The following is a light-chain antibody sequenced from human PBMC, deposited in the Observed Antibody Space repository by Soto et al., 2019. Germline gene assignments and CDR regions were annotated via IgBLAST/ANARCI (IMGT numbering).Light chain of an antibody. Sequence: DIQMTQSPSSLSASVGDKVTVTCRANQNINSFLPWYQQKAVKAPKLLIYAASSLQSGVPSRFSGSGSGTYFTLTISSLQPEDFATYSCPQSYSTPYTFGQGTKLDIK. CDR1: QNINSF. V-gene: IGKV1-39*01. CDR3: PQSYSTPYT. CDR2: AAS. J-gene: IGKJ2*01.